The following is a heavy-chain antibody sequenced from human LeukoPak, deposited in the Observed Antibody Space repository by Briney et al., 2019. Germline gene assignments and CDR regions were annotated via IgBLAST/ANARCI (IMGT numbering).Heavy chain of an antibody. D-gene: IGHD3-10*01. V-gene: IGHV1-69*05. CDR1: GGTFSSYA. CDR3: AREGVVRGVISNPYNWFDP. Sequence: ASVKVSCKASGGTFSSYAISWVRQAPGQGLEWMGGIIPIFGTANYAQKFQGRVTITTDESTSTAYMELSSLRSEDTAVYYCAREGVVRGVISNPYNWFDPWGQGTLVTVSS. CDR2: IIPIFGTA. J-gene: IGHJ5*02.